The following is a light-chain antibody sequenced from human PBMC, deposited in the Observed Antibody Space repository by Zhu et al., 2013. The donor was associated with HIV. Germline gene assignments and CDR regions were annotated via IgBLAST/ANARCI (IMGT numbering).Light chain of an antibody. CDR2: ATS. V-gene: IGKV1-27*01. CDR3: QQYSDSPT. J-gene: IGKJ5*01. Sequence: IQMTQSPSSLSASVGDRVTITCRASQGISNNLAWYQQKPGKAPTLLLYATSTLQPGVPSRFRGSGSGTDFSLTITHLEPEDFALYYCQQYSDSPTFGQGTRLDMK. CDR1: QGISNN.